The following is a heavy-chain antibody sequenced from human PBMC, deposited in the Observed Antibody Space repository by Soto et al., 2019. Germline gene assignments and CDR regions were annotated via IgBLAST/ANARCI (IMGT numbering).Heavy chain of an antibody. Sequence: GGSLRLSCAASGFTFNNYAMSWVRLAPGKGLEWVSTISDNGGSTYSADSVKGRFTISRDNSTKTLYLQMNSLRAEDTAVYYCAKGLVPAAKTSINDYWGQGTLVTVSS. J-gene: IGHJ4*02. CDR2: ISDNGGST. D-gene: IGHD2-2*01. V-gene: IGHV3-23*01. CDR3: AKGLVPAAKTSINDY. CDR1: GFTFNNYA.